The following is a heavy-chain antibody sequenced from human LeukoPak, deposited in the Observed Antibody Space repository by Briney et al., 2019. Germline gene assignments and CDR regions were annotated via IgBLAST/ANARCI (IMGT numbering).Heavy chain of an antibody. D-gene: IGHD3-10*01. J-gene: IGHJ4*02. Sequence: GASVKVSCKASGYTFTSYDINWVRQATGQGLEWMGWMNPNSGNTGYAQKFQGRVTMTRNTSISTAYMELSSLRSEDTAVYYCARGRELLWFGELLFHWGQGTLVTVSS. CDR3: ARGRELLWFGELLFH. CDR1: GYTFTSYD. CDR2: MNPNSGNT. V-gene: IGHV1-8*01.